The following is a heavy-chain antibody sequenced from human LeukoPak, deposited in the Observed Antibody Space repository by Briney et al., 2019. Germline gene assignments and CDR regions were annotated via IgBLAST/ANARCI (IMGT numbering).Heavy chain of an antibody. CDR3: ARDFGLIDAGLVENDY. CDR1: GYTFTSYA. D-gene: IGHD2/OR15-2a*01. CDR2: IIPIFGTA. V-gene: IGHV1-69*05. Sequence: ASVKVSCKASGYTFTSYAISWVRQAPGQGLEWMGRIIPIFGTANYAQKFQGRVTITTDESTSTAYMELSSLRSEDTAVYYCARDFGLIDAGLVENDYWGQGTLVTVSS. J-gene: IGHJ4*02.